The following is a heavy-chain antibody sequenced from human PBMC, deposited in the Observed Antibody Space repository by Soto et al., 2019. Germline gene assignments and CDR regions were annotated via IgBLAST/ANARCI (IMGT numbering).Heavy chain of an antibody. CDR2: IRSKANSYAT. D-gene: IGHD6-13*01. CDR1: GFTFSGSA. V-gene: IGHV3-73*01. J-gene: IGHJ5*02. Sequence: EVQLVESGGGLVQPGGSLKLSCAASGFTFSGSAMHWVRQASGKGLKWVGRIRSKANSYATAYAASVKGRFTISRDDSKNTAYLQMNSLKTEDTAVYYCTREVGSSWWLGWFDPWGQGTLVTVSS. CDR3: TREVGSSWWLGWFDP.